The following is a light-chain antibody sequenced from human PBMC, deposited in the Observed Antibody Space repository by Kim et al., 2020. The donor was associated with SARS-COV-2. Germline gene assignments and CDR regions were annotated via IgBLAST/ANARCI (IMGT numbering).Light chain of an antibody. J-gene: IGLJ2*01. Sequence: SSELTQDPAVSVALGQTVRITCQGDSLRSYYASWNQQKPGQAPVLVIYGKNNRPSGTPDRFSGSSSGNTASLTITGAQAEDEADYYCQSRDSSDKVVFGGGTKVTVL. CDR2: GKN. CDR1: SLRSYY. V-gene: IGLV3-19*01. CDR3: QSRDSSDKVV.